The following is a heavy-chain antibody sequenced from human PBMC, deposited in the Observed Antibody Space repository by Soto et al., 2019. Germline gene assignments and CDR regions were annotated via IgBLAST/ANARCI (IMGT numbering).Heavy chain of an antibody. V-gene: IGHV4-38-2*01. J-gene: IGHJ4*02. D-gene: IGHD3-10*01. CDR1: GYTISSCFV. CDR2: IYHTGTT. CDR3: ARVRTVRMSGSPGDS. Sequence: PSGTLSLTCAVCGYTISSCFVCAWIQQPPGKRLEWIGNIYHTGTTYYNPSLKSRVTMSVDTSKNQFSLRLSSLTAADTAVFYCARVRTVRMSGSPGDSWGQGTLVTVSS.